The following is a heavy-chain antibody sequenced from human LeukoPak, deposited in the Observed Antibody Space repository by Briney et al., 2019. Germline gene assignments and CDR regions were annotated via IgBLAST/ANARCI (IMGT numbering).Heavy chain of an antibody. D-gene: IGHD3-16*01. J-gene: IGHJ4*02. V-gene: IGHV3-30-3*01. Sequence: PGRSLRLSCAASGFTFSSYAMHWVRQAPGKGLEWVAVISYDGSNKYYADSVKGRFTISRDNSKNTLYLQMNSLRAEDTAVYYCARGSHYDYVWGNPSALGYWGQGTLVTVSS. CDR3: ARGSHYDYVWGNPSALGY. CDR1: GFTFSSYA. CDR2: ISYDGSNK.